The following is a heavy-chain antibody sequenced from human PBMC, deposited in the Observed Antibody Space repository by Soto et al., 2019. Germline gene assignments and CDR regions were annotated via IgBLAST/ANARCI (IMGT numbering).Heavy chain of an antibody. D-gene: IGHD4-4*01. J-gene: IGHJ3*02. CDR3: ARRDYSSLADAFDI. Sequence: PGESLKISCKGSGYSFTSYWIGWVRQMPGKGLKWMGIIYPGDSDTRDSPSFQGQVTISADKSISTAYLQWSSLKASDTAMYYCARRDYSSLADAFDIWGEETMVTVSS. CDR1: GYSFTSYW. V-gene: IGHV5-51*01. CDR2: IYPGDSDT.